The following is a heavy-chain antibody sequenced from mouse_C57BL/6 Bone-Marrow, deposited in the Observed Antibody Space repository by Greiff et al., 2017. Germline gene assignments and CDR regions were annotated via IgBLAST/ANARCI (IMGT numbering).Heavy chain of an antibody. J-gene: IGHJ4*01. CDR3: ARLDGYYVYYYAMDY. CDR1: GYTFTSYW. D-gene: IGHD2-3*01. V-gene: IGHV1-64*01. Sequence: VQLQQPGAELVKPGASVKLSCKASGYTFTSYWMHWVKQRPGQGLEWIGMIHPNSGSTNYNEKFKSKATLTVDKSSSTAYMQLSSLTSEDSAVYYCARLDGYYVYYYAMDYWGQGTSVTVSS. CDR2: IHPNSGST.